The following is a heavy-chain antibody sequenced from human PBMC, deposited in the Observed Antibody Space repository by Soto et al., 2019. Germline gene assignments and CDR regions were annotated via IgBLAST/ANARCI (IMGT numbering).Heavy chain of an antibody. CDR1: GFTFSSYG. CDR3: AKAVRSIAAAGDYYYYYGMDV. V-gene: IGHV3-30*18. Sequence: GGSLRLSCAASGFTFSSYGMHWVRQAPGKGLEWVAVISYDGSNKYYADSVKGRFTISRDNSKNTLYLQMNSLRAEDTAVYYCAKAVRSIAAAGDYYYYYGMDVWGQGTTVTVSS. J-gene: IGHJ6*02. CDR2: ISYDGSNK. D-gene: IGHD6-13*01.